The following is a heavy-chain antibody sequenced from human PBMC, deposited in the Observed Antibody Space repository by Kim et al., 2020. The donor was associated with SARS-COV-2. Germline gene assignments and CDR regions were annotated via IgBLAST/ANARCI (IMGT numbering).Heavy chain of an antibody. CDR1: GGSFSGYY. CDR3: ARRGGPAMGSDV. J-gene: IGHJ6*02. V-gene: IGHV4-34*01. D-gene: IGHD5-18*01. CDR2: INHSGST. Sequence: SETLSLTCAVYGGSFSGYYWSWIRQPPGKGLEWIGEINHSGSTNYNPSLKSRVTISVDTSKNQFSLKLSSVTAADTAVYYCARRGGPAMGSDVWGQGTTVTVSS.